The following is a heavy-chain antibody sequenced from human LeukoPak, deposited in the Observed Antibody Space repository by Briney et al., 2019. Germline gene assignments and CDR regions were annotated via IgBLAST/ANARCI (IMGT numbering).Heavy chain of an antibody. J-gene: IGHJ4*02. D-gene: IGHD1-26*01. CDR1: GFTVSSSY. CDR2: LYSGGSI. Sequence: GGSLRLSCAGSGFTVSSSYMSWVREAPGRGLEWVSILYSGGSIFYADSVKGRFTISRDISKNMLHLQMNSLRADDTAVYYCARSSISSYYEDWGQGTLVTVSS. CDR3: ARSSISSYYED. V-gene: IGHV3-66*01.